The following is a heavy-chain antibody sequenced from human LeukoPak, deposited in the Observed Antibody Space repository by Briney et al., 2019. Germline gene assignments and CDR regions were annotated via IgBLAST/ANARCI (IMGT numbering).Heavy chain of an antibody. V-gene: IGHV3-66*01. CDR1: GFTVSSNY. CDR3: ARDLPLMVRGVIITYYYGMDV. Sequence: PGGSLRLSCAASGFTVSSNYMSWVRQAPGKGLEWVSVIYSGGSTYYADSVKGRFTTSRDNSKNTPYLQMNSLRAEDTAVYYCARDLPLMVRGVIITYYYGMDVWGQGTTVTVSS. J-gene: IGHJ6*02. CDR2: IYSGGST. D-gene: IGHD3-10*01.